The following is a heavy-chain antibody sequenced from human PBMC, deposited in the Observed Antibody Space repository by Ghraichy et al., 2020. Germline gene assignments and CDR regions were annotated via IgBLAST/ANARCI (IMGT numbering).Heavy chain of an antibody. CDR1: EFTFTNAW. CDR3: TTAYGDYGLW. J-gene: IGHJ4*02. V-gene: IGHV3-15*01. Sequence: GGSLRLSCTTSEFTFTNAWMNWVRQAPGEGLEWVGRIKSKTAGGTADYAAPVKGRFTISRDDSKNTLYLQMNSLKTEDTAVYYCTTAYGDYGLWWGQGTLVTVSS. CDR2: IKSKTAGGTA. D-gene: IGHD4-17*01.